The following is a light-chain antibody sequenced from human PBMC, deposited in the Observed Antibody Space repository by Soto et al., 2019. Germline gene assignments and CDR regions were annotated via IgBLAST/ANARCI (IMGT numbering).Light chain of an antibody. CDR2: GAS. V-gene: IGKV3-20*01. Sequence: EIVLTQSPGTLSLSPGERATLSCRASQSVSSSYLAWYQQKPGQAPRLLIYGASSRATGIPDRFSGSGSGTDFTLTISRLEPEDFAVYYCQQYGSTGSRTFGQGTKLEIK. CDR1: QSVSSSY. CDR3: QQYGSTGSRT. J-gene: IGKJ2*01.